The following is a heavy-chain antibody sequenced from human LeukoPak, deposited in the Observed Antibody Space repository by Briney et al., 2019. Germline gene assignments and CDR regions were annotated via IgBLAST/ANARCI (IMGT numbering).Heavy chain of an antibody. CDR3: ARLEGGSYPDY. J-gene: IGHJ4*02. V-gene: IGHV4-4*09. Sequence: SETLSLTCTVSGGSISSYYWSWIRQPPGKGLEWIGYIYTSGSTNYYPSLKSRVTISVDTSKNQFSLKLSSVTAADTAVYYCARLEGGSYPDYWGQGTLVTVSS. CDR1: GGSISSYY. CDR2: IYTSGST. D-gene: IGHD1-26*01.